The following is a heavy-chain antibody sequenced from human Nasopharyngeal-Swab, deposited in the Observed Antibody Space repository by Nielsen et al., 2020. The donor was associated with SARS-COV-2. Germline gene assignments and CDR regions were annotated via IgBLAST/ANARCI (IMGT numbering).Heavy chain of an antibody. Sequence: ASVKVSCKASGYTFTSYYMHWVRQAPGKGLEWMGGFDPEDGETIYAQKFQGRVTMTEDTSTDTAYMELSSLRSEDTAVYYCATRGYCSGGSCYSLYYYYGMDVWGQGTTVTVSS. CDR3: ATRGYCSGGSCYSLYYYYGMDV. CDR2: FDPEDGET. V-gene: IGHV1-24*01. CDR1: GYTFTSYY. D-gene: IGHD2-15*01. J-gene: IGHJ6*02.